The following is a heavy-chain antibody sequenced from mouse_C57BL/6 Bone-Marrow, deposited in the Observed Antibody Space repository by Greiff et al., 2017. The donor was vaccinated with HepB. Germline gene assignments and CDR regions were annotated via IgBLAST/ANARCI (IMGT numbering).Heavy chain of an antibody. CDR3: ARQYYGSSWYVDV. CDR1: GFTFSDYY. CDR2: ISNGGGST. V-gene: IGHV5-12*01. J-gene: IGHJ1*03. D-gene: IGHD1-1*01. Sequence: EVMLVESGGGLVQPGGSLKLSCAASGFTFSDYYMYWVRQTPEKRLEWVAYISNGGGSTYYPDTVKGRFTISRDNAKNTLYLQMSRLKSEDTAMYYCARQYYGSSWYVDVWGTGTTVTVSS.